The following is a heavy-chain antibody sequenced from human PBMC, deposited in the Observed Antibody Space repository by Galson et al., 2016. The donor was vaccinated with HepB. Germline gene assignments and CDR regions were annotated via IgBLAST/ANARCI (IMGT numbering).Heavy chain of an antibody. CDR1: GFTFSTYN. CDR2: ISNSNSYI. J-gene: IGHJ6*02. Sequence: SLRLSCAASGFTFSTYNMNWVRQAPGKGLEWVSSISNSNSYIYYTDSVKCRFTISRDNAKNSLYLQMNSLRAEDTAVYYCARDFGYCSSTSCYKGGLFYYYGMDVWGQGPTVTVSS. V-gene: IGHV3-21*01. CDR3: ARDFGYCSSTSCYKGGLFYYYGMDV. D-gene: IGHD2-2*02.